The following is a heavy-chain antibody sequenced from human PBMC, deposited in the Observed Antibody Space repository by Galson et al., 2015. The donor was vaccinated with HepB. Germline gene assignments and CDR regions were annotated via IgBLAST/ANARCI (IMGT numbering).Heavy chain of an antibody. CDR3: ARLRVLGYCGSTSCYSGMDV. J-gene: IGHJ6*02. V-gene: IGHV5-51*01. CDR1: GYSFTSYC. Sequence: QSGAEVKKPGESLKISCKGSGYSFTSYCISWVRQMPGKGLEWMGIIYPGDSDTRYSPSFQGQVTISADKSISTAYLQWSSLKASDTAMYYCARLRVLGYCGSTSCYSGMDVWGQGTTVTVSS. D-gene: IGHD2-2*02. CDR2: IYPGDSDT.